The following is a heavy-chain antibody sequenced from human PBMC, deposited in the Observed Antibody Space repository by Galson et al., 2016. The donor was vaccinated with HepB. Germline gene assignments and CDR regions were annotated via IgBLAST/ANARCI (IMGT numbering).Heavy chain of an antibody. CDR2: ISYDGGDK. CDR3: AKLDCGRDCPRDD. CDR1: GFTFSRYG. J-gene: IGHJ4*02. V-gene: IGHV3-30*19. D-gene: IGHD2-21*02. Sequence: LRLSCAASGFTFSRYGMHWVRQAPGKGLEWVAVISYDGGDKQYADSVKGRFTVSRDNSKNTLFLQMNSLRVEDTAVYYCAKLDCGRDCPRDDWGQGALVTVSS.